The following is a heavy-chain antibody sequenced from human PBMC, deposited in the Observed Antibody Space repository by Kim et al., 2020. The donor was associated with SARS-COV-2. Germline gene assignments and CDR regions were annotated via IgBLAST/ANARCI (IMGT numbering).Heavy chain of an antibody. J-gene: IGHJ6*02. V-gene: IGHV1-8*01. CDR2: MNPNSGNT. CDR3: ARGEDGNYGMDV. Sequence: ASVKVSCKASGYTFTSYDINWVRQATGQGLEWMGWMNPNSGNTGYAQNFQGRVTMTRNTSISTAYMELSSLRSEDTAVYYCARGEDGNYGMDVWGQGTTVTVSS. D-gene: IGHD2-15*01. CDR1: GYTFTSYD.